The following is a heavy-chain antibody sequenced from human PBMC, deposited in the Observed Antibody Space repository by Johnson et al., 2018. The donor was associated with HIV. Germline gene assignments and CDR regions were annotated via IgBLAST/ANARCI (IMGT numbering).Heavy chain of an antibody. CDR1: GFKLYEYD. Sequence: VQLVESGGDVVRPGGSLRISCVASGFKLYEYDVSWVRQVPGKGLEWVSGINWSGGGTSYADSVKGRFTVSSDNAKNSLFLQMNSLRAEDTAVYYCAKESSYYYDNSGPYWGQGTMVTVSS. CDR2: INWSGGGT. D-gene: IGHD3-22*01. CDR3: AKESSYYYDNSGPY. J-gene: IGHJ3*01. V-gene: IGHV3-20*04.